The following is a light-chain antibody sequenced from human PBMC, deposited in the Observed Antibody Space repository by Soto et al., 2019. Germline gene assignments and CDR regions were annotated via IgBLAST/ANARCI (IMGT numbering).Light chain of an antibody. Sequence: QSALTQPASVSGSPGQSITISCTGTSSDVGAYSYVSCYQQHPGKAPELIIYDVSKRPSGVSNRFSGYKSGNTASLTISGLQAEDEAEYYCRSYTSSITLVFGGGTKLTVL. J-gene: IGLJ2*01. CDR1: SSDVGAYSY. CDR3: RSYTSSITLV. V-gene: IGLV2-14*01. CDR2: DVS.